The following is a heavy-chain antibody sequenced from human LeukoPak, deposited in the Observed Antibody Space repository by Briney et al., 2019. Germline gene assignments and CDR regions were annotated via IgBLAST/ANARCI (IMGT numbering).Heavy chain of an antibody. CDR3: ARPLAYCGGDCLDAFDI. J-gene: IGHJ3*02. V-gene: IGHV1-18*01. D-gene: IGHD2-21*02. CDR2: ISAYNGNT. CDR1: GYTFTSYG. Sequence: GASVKVSCKASGYTFTSYGIGWVRQAPGQGLEWMGWISAYNGNTNYAQKLQGRVTMTTDTTTSTAYMELRNLRSDDTAVYYCARPLAYCGGDCLDAFDIWGQGTMVTVSS.